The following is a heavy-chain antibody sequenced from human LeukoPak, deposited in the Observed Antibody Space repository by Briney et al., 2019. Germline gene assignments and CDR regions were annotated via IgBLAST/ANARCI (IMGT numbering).Heavy chain of an antibody. CDR3: ARGLAKGAASGWFDP. J-gene: IGHJ5*02. V-gene: IGHV4-34*01. CDR2: INHSGST. CDR1: GGSFSGYY. D-gene: IGHD6-13*01. Sequence: SETLSLTCAVYGGSFSGYYWSWIRQHPGEGLEWIGEINHSGSTNYNPSLKSRVTISVDTSKNQFSLKLKFVTAADTAVYYCARGLAKGAASGWFDPWGQGSLVTVSS.